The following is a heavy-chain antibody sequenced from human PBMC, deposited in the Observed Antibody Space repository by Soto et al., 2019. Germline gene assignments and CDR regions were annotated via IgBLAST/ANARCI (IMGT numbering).Heavy chain of an antibody. CDR2: IYHSGTT. CDR3: ASGYDILTGYFPGFDP. D-gene: IGHD3-9*01. Sequence: SETLSLTCSVSGGSISSGDYFWSWIRQHPGKGLEWIGYIYHSGTTFYNPSLRSRLTISIDTSKSQFSLKLTSVTAADTAVYYCASGYDILTGYFPGFDPWGLGTLVNVAS. V-gene: IGHV4-31*03. CDR1: GGSISSGDYF. J-gene: IGHJ5*02.